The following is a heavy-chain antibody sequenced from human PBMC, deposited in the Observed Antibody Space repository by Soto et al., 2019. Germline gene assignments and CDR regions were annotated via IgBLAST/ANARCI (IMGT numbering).Heavy chain of an antibody. J-gene: IGHJ2*01. CDR3: ARIIAAAGGRRYFDL. CDR1: GFTFSDDY. CDR2: INSSSSYT. D-gene: IGHD6-13*01. Sequence: QVQLVESGGGLVKPGGSLRLSCAAPGFTFSDDYMSWIRQAPGKGLEWVSYINSSSSYTNYADSVKGRFTISRDNAKNSLYLQMNSLRAEDTAVYYCARIIAAAGGRRYFDLWGRGTLVTVSS. V-gene: IGHV3-11*05.